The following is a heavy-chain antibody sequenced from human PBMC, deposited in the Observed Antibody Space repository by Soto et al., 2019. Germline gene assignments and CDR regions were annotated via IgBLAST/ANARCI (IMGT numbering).Heavy chain of an antibody. V-gene: IGHV3-23*01. D-gene: IGHD6-19*01. Sequence: GGSLRLSCAASGFTFSSYAMNWVRQAPGKGLEWVSVISGSGGSTYYADSVKGRFTISRDNSKNTLYLQMNSLRAEDTAVYYCARRSSGWYFEYWGQGTRVTVSS. CDR2: ISGSGGST. J-gene: IGHJ4*02. CDR3: ARRSSGWYFEY. CDR1: GFTFSSYA.